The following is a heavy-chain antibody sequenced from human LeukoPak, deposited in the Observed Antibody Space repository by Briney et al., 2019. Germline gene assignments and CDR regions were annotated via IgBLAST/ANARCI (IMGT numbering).Heavy chain of an antibody. Sequence: PGGSLRLSCAASGFTVSSNYMSWVRQAPGKGLEWVSLIYSGGSTYYADSVKGRFTISRDNSKNTLYLQMNSLRAEDTAVYYCARVSSGITMVRRDLYYFDYWGQGTLVTVSS. CDR1: GFTVSSNY. D-gene: IGHD3-10*01. CDR3: ARVSSGITMVRRDLYYFDY. CDR2: IYSGGST. J-gene: IGHJ4*02. V-gene: IGHV3-53*01.